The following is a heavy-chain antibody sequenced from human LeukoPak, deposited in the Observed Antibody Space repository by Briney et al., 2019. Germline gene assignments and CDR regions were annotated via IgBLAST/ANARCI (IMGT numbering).Heavy chain of an antibody. CDR3: ARYYYDSSGYYLDY. CDR2: IYTSGST. Sequence: SATLSLTGADSGGSISSYYWSWIRQPPGKGLEWIGYIYTSGSTNYNPSLKSRVTISVDTSKNQFSLKLSSVTAADTAVYYCARYYYDSSGYYLDYWGQGTLVTVSS. D-gene: IGHD3-22*01. CDR1: GGSISSYY. J-gene: IGHJ4*02. V-gene: IGHV4-4*09.